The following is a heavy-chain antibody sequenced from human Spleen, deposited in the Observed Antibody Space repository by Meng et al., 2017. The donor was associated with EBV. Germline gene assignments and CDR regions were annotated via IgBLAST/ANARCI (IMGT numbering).Heavy chain of an antibody. J-gene: IGHJ4*02. Sequence: VQLVGSGGGLVKPGGSLGPSFAASGFHFSDSYMGWIRQTPGKGLEWISYISNSGTTIKYADSVKGRFTISRDNAKNSLFLEMNSLRVDDTAVYYCARGSGRWTFDYWGQGTLVTVSS. D-gene: IGHD1-26*01. CDR1: GFHFSDSY. V-gene: IGHV3-11*01. CDR3: ARGSGRWTFDY. CDR2: ISNSGTTI.